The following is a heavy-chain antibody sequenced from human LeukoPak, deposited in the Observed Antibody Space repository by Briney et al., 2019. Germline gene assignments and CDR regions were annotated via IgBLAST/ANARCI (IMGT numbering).Heavy chain of an antibody. CDR1: GYTFTGYY. V-gene: IGHV1-2*04. CDR2: INPNSGGT. J-gene: IGHJ6*02. D-gene: IGHD2-2*01. CDR3: ARDQVRCSSTSCYPRLYYYYGMDV. Sequence: GAPVKVSCKASGYTFTGYYIHWVRQAPGQGLEWMGWINPNSGGTDYAQKFQGWVTMTRDTSTSTAYMELSSLRSEDTAVCYCARDQVRCSSTSCYPRLYYYYGMDVWGQGTTVTVSS.